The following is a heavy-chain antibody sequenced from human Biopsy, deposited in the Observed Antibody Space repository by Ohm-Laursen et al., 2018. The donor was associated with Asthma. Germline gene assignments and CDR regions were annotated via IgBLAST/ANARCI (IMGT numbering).Heavy chain of an antibody. V-gene: IGHV1-2*05. CDR2: INPNSGGT. D-gene: IGHD6-13*01. Sequence: GASVKVSCKASGYTFIGCHIHWMRQAPGQGLEWMGRINPNSGGTNYAQKFQGRVTMTRDTSISTAYMEVSRLRSDDTGVYYCARGQKSAGDRWFDPWGQETLVTVSS. CDR1: GYTFIGCH. J-gene: IGHJ5*02. CDR3: ARGQKSAGDRWFDP.